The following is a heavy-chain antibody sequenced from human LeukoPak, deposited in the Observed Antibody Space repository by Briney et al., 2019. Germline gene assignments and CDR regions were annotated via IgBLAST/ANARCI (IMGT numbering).Heavy chain of an antibody. V-gene: IGHV3-11*01. J-gene: IGHJ4*02. CDR2: ITNSGSDI. CDR3: ACPYRSRFDY. D-gene: IGHD6-13*01. CDR1: GFTFSDFH. Sequence: GGSLRLSCVVSGFTFSDFHMSWLRQAPGKGLEWISYITNSGSDIEYADSVKGRFTISWDNAKKSLYLEMNTLRAEDTAIYYCACPYRSRFDYWGQGTLVTVSS.